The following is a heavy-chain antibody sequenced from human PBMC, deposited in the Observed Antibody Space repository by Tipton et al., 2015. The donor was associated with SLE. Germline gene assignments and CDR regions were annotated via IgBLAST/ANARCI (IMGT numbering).Heavy chain of an antibody. CDR3: ARSGFYHRADAFDI. D-gene: IGHD3-10*01. CDR2: IYYSGTT. J-gene: IGHJ3*02. CDR1: GASISSGSHY. Sequence: GLVKPSETLSLTCTVSGASISSGSHYWDWIRQPPGKGLEWIGTIYYSGTTYYNPSLKSRVTISVDTSKNQFSLKLSSVTAADTAVYYCARSGFYHRADAFDIWGQGTMVTVSS. V-gene: IGHV4-39*01.